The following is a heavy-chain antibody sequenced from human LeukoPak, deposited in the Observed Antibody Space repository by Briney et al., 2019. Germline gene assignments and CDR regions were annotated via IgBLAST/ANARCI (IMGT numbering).Heavy chain of an antibody. J-gene: IGHJ4*02. V-gene: IGHV3-7*01. CDR3: ATDRGWRTSGYYLYYFEY. Sequence: GGSLRLSCAASGFTFSSYWMSWVRQAPGKGLEWVANIKQDGSEKYYVDSVKGRFTISRDNTMNSLYLQMSSLRAEDTAVYYCATDRGWRTSGYYLYYFEYWGQGTLVTFSS. CDR2: IKQDGSEK. CDR1: GFTFSSYW. D-gene: IGHD3-3*01.